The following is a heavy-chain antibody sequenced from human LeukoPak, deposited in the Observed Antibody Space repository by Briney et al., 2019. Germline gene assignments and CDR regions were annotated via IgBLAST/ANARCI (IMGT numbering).Heavy chain of an antibody. CDR2: ISGSGSST. D-gene: IGHD1-26*01. CDR3: AKDPRYSGNYKAFDN. J-gene: IGHJ3*02. Sequence: GGSLRLSCAASGFTFSSYAMSWVRQAPGKGLEWVSGISGSGSSTNYADSVKGRFTISRDNSKNTLYLQMNSLRAEDTAVFYCAKDPRYSGNYKAFDNWGPGTMVTVSS. V-gene: IGHV3-23*01. CDR1: GFTFSSYA.